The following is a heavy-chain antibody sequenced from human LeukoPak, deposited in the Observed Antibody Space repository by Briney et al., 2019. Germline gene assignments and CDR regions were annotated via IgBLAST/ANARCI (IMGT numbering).Heavy chain of an antibody. CDR3: ARLYDSSGYYRNWFDP. J-gene: IGHJ5*02. D-gene: IGHD3-22*01. CDR2: IYYSGST. Sequence: ASETLSLTCAVYGGSFSSYYWGWIRQPPGKGLEWIGSIYYSGSTYYNPSLKSRVTISVDTSKNQFSLKLSSVTAADTAVYYCARLYDSSGYYRNWFDPWGQGTLVTVSS. CDR1: GGSFSSYY. V-gene: IGHV4-39*01.